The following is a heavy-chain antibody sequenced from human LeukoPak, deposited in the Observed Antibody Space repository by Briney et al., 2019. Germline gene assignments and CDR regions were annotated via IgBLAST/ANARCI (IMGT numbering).Heavy chain of an antibody. CDR2: INHSGST. CDR1: GGSFSGYY. Sequence: PSETLSLTCAVYGGSFSGYYWSWIRQPPGKGLEWIGEINHSGSTNYNPSLKSRVTISVDTSKNQFSLKLSSVTVADTAVYYCAGGDGYNYAGAWGQGTLVTVSS. V-gene: IGHV4-34*01. CDR3: AGGDGYNYAGA. J-gene: IGHJ5*02. D-gene: IGHD5-24*01.